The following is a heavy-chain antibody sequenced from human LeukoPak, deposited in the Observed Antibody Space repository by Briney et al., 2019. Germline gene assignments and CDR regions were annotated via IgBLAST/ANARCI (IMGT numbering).Heavy chain of an antibody. Sequence: GASVKVSCKASGYTFTSYGISWVRQAPGQGLEWMGRIIPILGIANYAQKFQGRVTITADKSTSTAYMELSSLRSEDTAVYYCASSPGSSSWRSTIDYWGQGTLVTVSS. CDR2: IIPILGIA. V-gene: IGHV1-69*04. J-gene: IGHJ4*02. CDR1: GYTFTSYG. CDR3: ASSPGSSSWRSTIDY. D-gene: IGHD6-13*01.